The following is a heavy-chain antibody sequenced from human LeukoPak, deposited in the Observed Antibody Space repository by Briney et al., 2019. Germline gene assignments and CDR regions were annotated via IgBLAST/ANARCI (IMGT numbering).Heavy chain of an antibody. CDR1: GGSISSSSYY. D-gene: IGHD5-12*01. J-gene: IGHJ4*02. V-gene: IGHV4-39*01. CDR3: ARKASPYSLVATLYYFDY. CDR2: IYYSEST. Sequence: ETLSLTCTVSGGSISSSSYYWGWLRQPPGKGLEWIGSIYYSESTYYNPSLKSRVTISVDTSKNQFSLKLSSVSAADTAVYYCARKASPYSLVATLYYFDYWGQGTLVTVSS.